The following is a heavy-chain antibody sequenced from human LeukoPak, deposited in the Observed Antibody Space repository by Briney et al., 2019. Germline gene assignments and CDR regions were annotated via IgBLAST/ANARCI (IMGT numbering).Heavy chain of an antibody. CDR3: ARDGPAQMVDFDY. D-gene: IGHD3-10*01. Sequence: GDSVKVSCKASGYTFSGTGWYLYWLRQAPGQGLEGMGWIYPYTGATHYAQKFQGRVGKTRDTSISTAYMELSRLRPDDTAVYYCARDGPAQMVDFDYWGQGTLVTVSS. J-gene: IGHJ4*02. CDR1: GYTFSGTGWY. CDR2: IYPYTGAT. V-gene: IGHV1-2*02.